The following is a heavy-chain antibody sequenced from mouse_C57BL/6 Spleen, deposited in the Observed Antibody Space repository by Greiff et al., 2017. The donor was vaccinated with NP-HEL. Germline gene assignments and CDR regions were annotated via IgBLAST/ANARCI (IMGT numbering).Heavy chain of an antibody. J-gene: IGHJ1*03. Sequence: VQRVESGPGLVAPSQSLSITCTVSGFSLTSYAISWVRQPPGKGLEWLGVIWTGGGTNYNSALKSRLSISKDNSKSQVFLKMNSLQTDDTARYYCASTYYSNPDWYFDVGGTGTTVTVSS. CDR2: IWTGGGT. CDR3: ASTYYSNPDWYFDV. D-gene: IGHD2-5*01. CDR1: GFSLTSYA. V-gene: IGHV2-9-1*01.